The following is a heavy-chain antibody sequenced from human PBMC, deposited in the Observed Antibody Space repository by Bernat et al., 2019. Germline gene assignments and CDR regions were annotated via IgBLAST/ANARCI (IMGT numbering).Heavy chain of an antibody. CDR3: AKDTHFDQRGAFDI. V-gene: IGHV3-30*18. CDR2: ISYDGSNK. J-gene: IGHJ3*02. D-gene: IGHD3-9*01. CDR1: GFTFSSYG. Sequence: QVQLVESGGGVVQPGRSLRLSCAASGFTFSSYGMHWVRQAPSKGLEWVAVISYDGSNKYYADSVKGRFTISRDNSKNTLYLQMNSLRAEDTAVYYCAKDTHFDQRGAFDIWGQGTMVTVSS.